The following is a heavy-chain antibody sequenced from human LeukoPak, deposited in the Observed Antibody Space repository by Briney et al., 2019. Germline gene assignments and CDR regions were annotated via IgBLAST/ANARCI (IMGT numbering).Heavy chain of an antibody. Sequence: ASVKVSCKASGYTFTSYGITWVRQAPGQGPEWMGWISSAYNGNTNYAQKLQGRVTMTTDTSTSTAYMELRSLISDDTAVYYCARGIWFGELSPLDYWGQGTLVTVSS. J-gene: IGHJ4*02. V-gene: IGHV1-18*01. CDR1: GYTFTSYG. D-gene: IGHD3-10*01. CDR2: ISSAYNGNT. CDR3: ARGIWFGELSPLDY.